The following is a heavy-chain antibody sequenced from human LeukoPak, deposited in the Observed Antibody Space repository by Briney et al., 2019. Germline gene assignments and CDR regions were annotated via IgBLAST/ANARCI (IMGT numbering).Heavy chain of an antibody. V-gene: IGHV3-7*03. D-gene: IGHD6-19*01. CDR3: ARGDSSGWYGWFDP. Sequence: GGSLRLSCAASGFTFSSYWMSWVRQAPGKGREWVANIKQDGSEKYYVDSVKGRFTISRDNAKNSLYLQMNSLRAEDTAVYYCARGDSSGWYGWFDPWGQGTLVTVSS. CDR1: GFTFSSYW. CDR2: IKQDGSEK. J-gene: IGHJ5*02.